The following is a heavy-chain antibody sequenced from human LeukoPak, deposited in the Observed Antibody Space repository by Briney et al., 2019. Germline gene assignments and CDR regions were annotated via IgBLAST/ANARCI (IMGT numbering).Heavy chain of an antibody. CDR3: ARGSSSSPYYYYYYMDV. J-gene: IGHJ6*03. CDR2: IYTSGST. Sequence: SETLSLTCTVSGGSISSYYWSWIRQPAGKGLEWIGRIYTSGSTNYNPSLKSRVTMSVDTSKNQFSLKLSSVTAAGTAVYYCARGSSSSPYYYYYYMDVWGKGTTVTVSS. CDR1: GGSISSYY. V-gene: IGHV4-4*07. D-gene: IGHD6-6*01.